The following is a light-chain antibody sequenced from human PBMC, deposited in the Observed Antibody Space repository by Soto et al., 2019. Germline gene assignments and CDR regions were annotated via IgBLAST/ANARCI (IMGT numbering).Light chain of an antibody. V-gene: IGKV3-15*01. CDR3: QQYNNGSPWT. Sequence: EIVLTQAPATLSLSTGERATLSCRASQSVSSNLAWYQQKPGQAPRLLIYGASTRATGIPARFSGSGSGTEFTLTISILQSEDFAVYDCQQYNNGSPWTFGQGTLVDIK. CDR2: GAS. CDR1: QSVSSN. J-gene: IGKJ1*01.